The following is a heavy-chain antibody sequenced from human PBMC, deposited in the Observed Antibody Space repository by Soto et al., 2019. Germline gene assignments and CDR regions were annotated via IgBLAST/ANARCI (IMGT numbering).Heavy chain of an antibody. D-gene: IGHD2-21*02. CDR1: GGSFSGYY. CDR3: AGPPDCGGDCFYFDS. CDR2: INHSGST. Sequence: SETLSLTCTVYGGSFSGYYWSWIRQPPGKGLEWIGEINHSGSTNYNPSLKSRVTISIDTSKNQLSLNLRSVTAADTAVYYCAGPPDCGGDCFYFDSWGQGTPVTVSS. J-gene: IGHJ4*02. V-gene: IGHV4-34*01.